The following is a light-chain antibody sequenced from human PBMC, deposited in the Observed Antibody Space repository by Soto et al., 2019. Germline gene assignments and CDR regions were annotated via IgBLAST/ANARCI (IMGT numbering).Light chain of an antibody. J-gene: IGLJ1*01. CDR1: SSDVGAYDY. Sequence: QSVLTQPASVSGSPGQSFTVSCTGTSSDVGAYDYVSWYQHHPGKAPKLIIYEVTNQPSGVSNRFSGSKSGNTASLTISGLQAEDEADYYCNSYTRSTKYVFGTGTKVTVL. CDR2: EVT. V-gene: IGLV2-14*01. CDR3: NSYTRSTKYV.